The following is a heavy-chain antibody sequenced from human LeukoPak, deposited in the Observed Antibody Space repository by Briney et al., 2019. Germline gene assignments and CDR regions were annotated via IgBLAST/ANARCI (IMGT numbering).Heavy chain of an antibody. CDR3: ARAPLLVSHVPDSGSYPFDY. Sequence: GSLRLSCAASGFTFSSYWMSWIRQPPGKGLEWIGEINHSGSTNYNPSLKSRVTISVDTSKNQFSLKLSSVTAADTAVYYCARAPLLVSHVPDSGSYPFDYWGQGTLVTVSS. CDR1: GFTFSSYW. D-gene: IGHD1-26*01. CDR2: INHSGST. V-gene: IGHV4-34*01. J-gene: IGHJ4*02.